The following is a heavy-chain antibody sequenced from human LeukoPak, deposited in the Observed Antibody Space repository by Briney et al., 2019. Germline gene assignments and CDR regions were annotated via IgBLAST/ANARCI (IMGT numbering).Heavy chain of an antibody. V-gene: IGHV1-18*01. D-gene: IGHD2-15*01. J-gene: IGHJ2*01. Sequence: ASVKVSCKASGYPFASYGISWVRQAPGQGLEWMGWISAYKGNTNYAQKFQGRVTMTTGTSTSTGYMELRSLRSDDTAVYYCARDHGGKVDRYFDVWGRGTLVTVSS. CDR3: ARDHGGKVDRYFDV. CDR2: ISAYKGNT. CDR1: GYPFASYG.